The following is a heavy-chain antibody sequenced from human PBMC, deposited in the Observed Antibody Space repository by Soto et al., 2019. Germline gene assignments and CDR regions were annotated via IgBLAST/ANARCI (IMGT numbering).Heavy chain of an antibody. J-gene: IGHJ4*02. CDR2: ISYGGST. CDR3: SRGIRV. V-gene: IGHV4-31*01. CDR1: GGSINSGGYC. D-gene: IGHD5-18*01. Sequence: QVQLQESGPGLVKPSQTLSLTCTVSGGSINSGGYCWSWIRQHPVKGLDWIGCISYGGSTSYNPSLQSKFTITEEKSKNQFSLKLTSVTAADPAVYYGSRGIRVWGQGALITVSS.